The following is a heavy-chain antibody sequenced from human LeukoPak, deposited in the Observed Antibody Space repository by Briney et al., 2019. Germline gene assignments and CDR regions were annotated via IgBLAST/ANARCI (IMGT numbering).Heavy chain of an antibody. V-gene: IGHV3-53*01. J-gene: IGHJ4*02. CDR2: IYSGCST. CDR3: ARAGGPLGYCSGGSCLDY. Sequence: GGSLRLSCAASGFTFDDYAMHWVRQAPGKGLEWVLVIYSGCSTYYAASVKGRFTISRDNSKNTLYLQMNSRRAEDTAVYYCARAGGPLGYCSGGSCLDYWGQGTLVTVSS. CDR1: GFTFDDYA. D-gene: IGHD2-15*01.